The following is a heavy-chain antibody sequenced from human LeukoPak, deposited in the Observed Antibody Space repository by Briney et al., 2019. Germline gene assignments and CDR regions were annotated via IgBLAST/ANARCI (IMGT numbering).Heavy chain of an antibody. J-gene: IGHJ4*02. CDR3: AREGSSSWNYDY. CDR1: GFTFSSYS. D-gene: IGHD6-13*01. V-gene: IGHV3-21*01. Sequence: GGSLRLSCAASGFTFSSYSMNWVRQAPGKGLEWVSSISSSSSYIYYADSVKGRFTISRDNAKNSLYLQMNSLRAEDTAVYYCAREGSSSWNYDYWGRGTLVTVSS. CDR2: ISSSSSYI.